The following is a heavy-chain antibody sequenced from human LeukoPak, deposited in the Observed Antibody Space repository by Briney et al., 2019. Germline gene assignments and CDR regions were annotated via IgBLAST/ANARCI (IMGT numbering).Heavy chain of an antibody. CDR2: ISSSSSYI. CDR3: ARDSTGDENWFDP. D-gene: IGHD2-21*02. V-gene: IGHV3-21*01. J-gene: IGHJ5*02. CDR1: GFTFSSYS. Sequence: PGGSLRLSCAASGFTFSSYSMNWVRQAPGKGLEWVSSISSSSSYIYYADSVKGRFTISRDNAKNSLYLQMNSLRAEDTAVYYCARDSTGDENWFDPWGQEPWSPSPQ.